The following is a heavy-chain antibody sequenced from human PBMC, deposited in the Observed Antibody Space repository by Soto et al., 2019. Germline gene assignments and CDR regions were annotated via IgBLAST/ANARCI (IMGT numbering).Heavy chain of an antibody. CDR2: IIPIFGTT. CDR3: ARDRTDSGYYTNWLDP. V-gene: IGHV1-69*06. CDR1: GGAFGSDA. Sequence: SVKVCCKASGGAFGSDAITWVREAPGEGLEWVGRIIPIFGTTNYAQNLQGRVTISADKSTLTSYMELHSLTSDDTALYYCARDRTDSGYYTNWLDPWGQGTQVTVSS. D-gene: IGHD3-22*01. J-gene: IGHJ5*02.